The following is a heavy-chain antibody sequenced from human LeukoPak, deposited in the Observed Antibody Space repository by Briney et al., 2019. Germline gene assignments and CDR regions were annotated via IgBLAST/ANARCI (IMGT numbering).Heavy chain of an antibody. J-gene: IGHJ4*02. CDR1: GFTFSSYG. CDR3: ARDARSTPTGALGD. Sequence: GGSLRLSCAASGFTFSSYGMHWVRQAPGKGLEWVAVIWYDGSNKYYADSVKGRFTISRDNSKNTLYLQMNSLRAEDTAVYYCARDARSTPTGALGDWGQGTLVTVSS. D-gene: IGHD2-15*01. CDR2: IWYDGSNK. V-gene: IGHV3-33*01.